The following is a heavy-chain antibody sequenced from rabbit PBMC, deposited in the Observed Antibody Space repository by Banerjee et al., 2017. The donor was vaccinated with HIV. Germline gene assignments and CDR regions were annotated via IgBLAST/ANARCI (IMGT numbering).Heavy chain of an antibody. J-gene: IGHJ3*01. V-gene: IGHV1S40*01. D-gene: IGHD1-1*01. Sequence: QSLEESGGDLVKPGASLTLTCTASGFSLSENYAMCWVRQAPGKGLEWIGCFYTTSGSAYYASWAKGRFTISKTSSTTVTLQMTSLTAADTATYFCARYTSDSGFSLWGQGTLVTVS. CDR3: ARYTSDSGFSL. CDR2: FYTTSGSA. CDR1: GFSLSENYA.